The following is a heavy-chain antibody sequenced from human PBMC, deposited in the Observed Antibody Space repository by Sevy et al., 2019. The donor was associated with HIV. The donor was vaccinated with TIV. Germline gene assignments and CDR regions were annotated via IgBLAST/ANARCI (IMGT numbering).Heavy chain of an antibody. CDR1: GFTFSSYA. J-gene: IGHJ4*02. CDR3: AKGPNRPTGGGY. CDR2: ISGSGGST. V-gene: IGHV3-23*01. Sequence: GESLKISCAASGFTFSSYAMSWVRQAPGKGLEWVSAISGSGGSTYYADSVKGRFTISRDNSKNTLYLQMNSLRAEDTAVYYCAKGPNRPTGGGYWGQGTLVTVSS. D-gene: IGHD3-10*01.